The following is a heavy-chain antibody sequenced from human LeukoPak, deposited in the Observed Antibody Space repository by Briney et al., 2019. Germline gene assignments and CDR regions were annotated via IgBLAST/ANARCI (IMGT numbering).Heavy chain of an antibody. CDR1: GFTFSSYG. V-gene: IGHV3-33*06. J-gene: IGHJ4*02. CDR2: IWYDGSNK. Sequence: GGSLRLSCAASGFTFSSYGMHWVRQAPGKGLEWVAVIWYDGSNKYYADSVKGRFTISRDNSKNTLYLQMNSIRTEDTAAYYWAKGKDVDTAMVTNWGQGTLVTVFS. D-gene: IGHD5-18*01. CDR3: AKGKDVDTAMVTN.